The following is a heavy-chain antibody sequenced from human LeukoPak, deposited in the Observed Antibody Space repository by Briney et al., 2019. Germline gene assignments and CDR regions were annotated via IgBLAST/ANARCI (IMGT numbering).Heavy chain of an antibody. V-gene: IGHV1-24*01. CDR2: FDPEDGET. J-gene: IGHJ6*03. CDR1: GYTLTELS. CDR3: ATGRVLPSLIYSSSSRYYYYMDV. D-gene: IGHD6-6*01. Sequence: ASVKVSCKVSGYTLTELSMHWVRQAPGKGLEWMGGFDPEDGETIYAQKFQGRVTMTEDTSTDTAYMELSSLRSEDTAVYYCATGRVLPSLIYSSSSRYYYYMDVWGKGTTVTVSS.